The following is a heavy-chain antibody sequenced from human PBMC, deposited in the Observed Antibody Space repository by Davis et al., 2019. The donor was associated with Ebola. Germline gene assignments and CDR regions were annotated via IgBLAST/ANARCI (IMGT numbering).Heavy chain of an antibody. CDR1: GGTFSSYT. D-gene: IGHD3-16*01. V-gene: IGHV1-46*01. CDR3: ARGMSGADPYGLVV. Sequence: ASVKVSCKASGGTFSSYTISWVRQAPGQGLEWMGIINPSGGSTSYAQKFQGRVTMTRDTSTSTVYMELSSLRSEDTAVYYCARGMSGADPYGLVVWGKGTTVTVFS. J-gene: IGHJ6*04. CDR2: INPSGGST.